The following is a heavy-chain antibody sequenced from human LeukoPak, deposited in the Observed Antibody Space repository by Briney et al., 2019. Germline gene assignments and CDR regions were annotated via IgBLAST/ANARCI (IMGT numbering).Heavy chain of an antibody. V-gene: IGHV4-34*01. Sequence: SETLSLTCAVYGGSFSGYYWSWIRQPPGKGLEWSGEINHSGSTNYNPSLKSRVTISVDTSKNQFALKLSSVTAADTAVYYCARGAGSYDFWSGYSEHGEYYFDYWGQGTLVTVSS. CDR2: INHSGST. CDR3: ARGAGSYDFWSGYSEHGEYYFDY. J-gene: IGHJ4*02. D-gene: IGHD3-3*01. CDR1: GGSFSGYY.